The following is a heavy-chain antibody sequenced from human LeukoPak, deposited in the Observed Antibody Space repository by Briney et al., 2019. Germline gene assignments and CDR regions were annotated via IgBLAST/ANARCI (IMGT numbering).Heavy chain of an antibody. V-gene: IGHV3-30-3*01. J-gene: IGHJ4*02. CDR1: GFTFSSYA. D-gene: IGHD3-3*01. CDR3: ARERRFLDY. CDR2: ISYDGSNK. Sequence: GGSLRLSCAASGFTFSSYAMHWVRQAPGKGLEWVAVISYDGSNKYYADSVKGRFTISRDNSKSTLYLQMNSLRAEDTAVYYCARERRFLDYWGQGTLVTVSS.